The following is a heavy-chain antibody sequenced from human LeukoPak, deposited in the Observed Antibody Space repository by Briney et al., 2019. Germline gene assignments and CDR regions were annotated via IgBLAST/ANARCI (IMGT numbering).Heavy chain of an antibody. V-gene: IGHV3-7*01. CDR2: IKQDGSEK. CDR1: GFTVSSNY. CDR3: ARDRGMLYSGY. J-gene: IGHJ4*02. Sequence: PGGSLRLSCAASGFTVSSNYMSWVRQAPGKGLEWVANIKQDGSEKYYVDSVKGRFTISRDNAKNSLYLQMNSLRAEDTAVYYCARDRGMLYSGYWGQGTLVTVSS. D-gene: IGHD2-8*01.